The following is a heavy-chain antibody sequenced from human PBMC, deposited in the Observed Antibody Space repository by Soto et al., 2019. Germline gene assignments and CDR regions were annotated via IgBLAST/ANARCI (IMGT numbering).Heavy chain of an antibody. CDR2: INAGNGNT. CDR1: GYTFTSYA. D-gene: IGHD3-22*01. Sequence: ASVKVSCKASGYTFTSYAMHWVRQAPGQRLEWMGWINAGNGNTKYSQKFQGRVTITRDTSASTAYMELSSLRSVDTAVYYCARGSGPMIEWHWGQGTLVTVSS. CDR3: ARGSGPMIEWH. V-gene: IGHV1-3*01. J-gene: IGHJ4*02.